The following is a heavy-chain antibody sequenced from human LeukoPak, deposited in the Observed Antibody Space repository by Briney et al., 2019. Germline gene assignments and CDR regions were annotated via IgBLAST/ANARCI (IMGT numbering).Heavy chain of an antibody. CDR1: GFTFSSYG. J-gene: IGHJ4*02. Sequence: GGSLRLSCAASGFTFSSYGMHWVRQAPGKGLEWVAVIWYDGSNKYYADSVKGRFTISRDNSKNTLYLQMNSLRAEDTAVYHCARTHCSGGSCYIDYWGQGTLVTVSS. D-gene: IGHD2-15*01. V-gene: IGHV3-33*01. CDR3: ARTHCSGGSCYIDY. CDR2: IWYDGSNK.